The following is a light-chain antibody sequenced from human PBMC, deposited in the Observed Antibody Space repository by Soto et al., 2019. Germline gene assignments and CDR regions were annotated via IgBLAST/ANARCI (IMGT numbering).Light chain of an antibody. J-gene: IGKJ2*01. CDR3: QQSYSTPYT. Sequence: DIQLTQSPSSLSTSVGDRVTITCRASQSIRNNLNWYQQKPRGAPKLLISAASRLQGGVPLRFSGSGSGTDFTLTISSLQPEDFATYYCQQSYSTPYTFGQGTSLEIK. V-gene: IGKV1-39*01. CDR1: QSIRNN. CDR2: AAS.